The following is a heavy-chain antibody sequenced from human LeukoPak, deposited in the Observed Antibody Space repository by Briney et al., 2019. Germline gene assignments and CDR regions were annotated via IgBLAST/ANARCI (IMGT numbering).Heavy chain of an antibody. CDR1: GFNFDRYT. CDR2: AGWAGGTT. CDR3: AKELDTMFFDY. J-gene: IGHJ4*02. Sequence: GGSLRLSCATSGFNFDRYTIHWVRQAPGKGLEWVSLAGWAGGTTFYSDSVRGRFTISRDSGRKSVYLQMNSLTTDDTAFHFCAKELDTMFFDYWGQGALVTVSS. V-gene: IGHV3-43*01. D-gene: IGHD3-10*02.